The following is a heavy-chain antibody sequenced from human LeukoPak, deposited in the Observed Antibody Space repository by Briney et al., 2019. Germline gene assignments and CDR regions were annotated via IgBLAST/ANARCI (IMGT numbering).Heavy chain of an antibody. D-gene: IGHD6-13*01. CDR3: ARTSSSWL. CDR2: IYDSGGT. V-gene: IGHV4-59*01. Sequence: PSETLSLTCTVSGASINSYYWSWIRQPPGKGLGWIGCIYDSGGTDYNPSLKSRVTISVDTSKNQFSLKLTSVTAADTAMYYCARTSSSWLWGQGTLVTVSS. J-gene: IGHJ4*02. CDR1: GASINSYY.